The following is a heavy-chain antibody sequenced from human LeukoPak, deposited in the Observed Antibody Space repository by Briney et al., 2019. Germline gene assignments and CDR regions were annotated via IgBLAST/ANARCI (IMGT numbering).Heavy chain of an antibody. J-gene: IGHJ5*02. CDR1: GYTLTSYG. CDR2: ISAYNGNT. Sequence: ASVKVSCKASGYTLTSYGISWVRQAPGQGLEWMGWISAYNGNTNYAQKLQGRVTMTTDTSTSTAYMELRSLRSDDTAVYYCARDMGTGTTDSWFDPWAREPWSPSPQ. CDR3: ARDMGTGTTDSWFDP. D-gene: IGHD1-7*01. V-gene: IGHV1-18*01.